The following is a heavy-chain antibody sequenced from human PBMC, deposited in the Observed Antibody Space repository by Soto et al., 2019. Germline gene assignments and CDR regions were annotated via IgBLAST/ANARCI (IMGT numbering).Heavy chain of an antibody. CDR1: GYSFTSYW. D-gene: IGHD3-22*01. CDR3: ARPSPYDSSGYYLIDY. Sequence: PGESLKISCKVSGYSFTSYWIGWVRQMPGKGLEWMGIIYPGDSDTRYSPSFQGQVTISADKSISTAYLQWSSLKASDTAMYYCARPSPYDSSGYYLIDYWGQGTLVTVSS. J-gene: IGHJ4*02. V-gene: IGHV5-51*01. CDR2: IYPGDSDT.